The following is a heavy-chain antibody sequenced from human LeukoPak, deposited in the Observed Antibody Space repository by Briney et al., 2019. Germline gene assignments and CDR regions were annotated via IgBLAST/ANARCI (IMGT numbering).Heavy chain of an antibody. V-gene: IGHV3-48*01. Sequence: GGSLRLSCAASGFIFSQYSMNWVRQAPGKGLVWVSHIRSSSETFYADSVKGRFTISRDNARNSLYLQMNNLRGEDTAIYYCARDAGNSGYGCDLWGQGTLVTVSS. CDR1: GFIFSQYS. D-gene: IGHD5-12*01. J-gene: IGHJ5*02. CDR2: IRSSSET. CDR3: ARDAGNSGYGCDL.